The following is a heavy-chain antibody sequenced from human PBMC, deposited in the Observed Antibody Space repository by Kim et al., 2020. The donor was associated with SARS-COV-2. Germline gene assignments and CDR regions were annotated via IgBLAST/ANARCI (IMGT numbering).Heavy chain of an antibody. V-gene: IGHV4-39*01. CDR1: GGSISSSSYY. J-gene: IGHJ5*02. CDR3: ARQARRGHIVVRDDWFDP. D-gene: IGHD2-15*01. Sequence: SETLSLTCTVSGGSISSSSYYWGWIRQPPGKGLDWIGSIYYSGSTYYNPSLKSRVTISVDTSKNQFSLKLSSVTAADTAVYYCARQARRGHIVVRDDWFDPGGQGTLVTVSS. CDR2: IYYSGST.